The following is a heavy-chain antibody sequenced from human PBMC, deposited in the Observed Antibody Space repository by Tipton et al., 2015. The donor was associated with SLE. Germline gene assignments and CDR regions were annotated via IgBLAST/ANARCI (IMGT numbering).Heavy chain of an antibody. Sequence: TLSLTCTVAGGSITTDNFFWGWIRQPPGKGLEWIGYIYTRGSTKYNPSLKSRVTISVDTSKNQFSLNLRSVTAADTAVYYCARGVLDFWGQGTLVTVSS. V-gene: IGHV4-61*01. CDR3: ARGVLDF. CDR2: IYTRGST. CDR1: GGSITTDNFF. J-gene: IGHJ4*02.